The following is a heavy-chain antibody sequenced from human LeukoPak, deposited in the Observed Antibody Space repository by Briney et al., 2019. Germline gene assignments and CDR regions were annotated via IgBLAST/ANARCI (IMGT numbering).Heavy chain of an antibody. CDR1: GGSISSSGYY. Sequence: SETLSLTCTVSGGSISSSGYYWGWIRQPPGKGLEWTASIYYSGSTYYDPSLKSRVTISVDTSKNQLSLKLSSLTAADTAVYYCARHEYSGSYYGLSWFDPWGQGTLVTVSS. D-gene: IGHD1-26*01. J-gene: IGHJ5*02. CDR2: IYYSGST. V-gene: IGHV4-39*01. CDR3: ARHEYSGSYYGLSWFDP.